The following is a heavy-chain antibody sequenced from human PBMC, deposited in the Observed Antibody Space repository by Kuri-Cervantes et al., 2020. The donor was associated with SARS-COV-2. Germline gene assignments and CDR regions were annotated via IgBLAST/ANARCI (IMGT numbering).Heavy chain of an antibody. CDR3: ARVSSMYLPTYYFDF. Sequence: ASVKVSCKASGYTLNTFGITWVRQAPGQGLEWMGRSSAYSDDTSSAEKFKGRVNMTQDTSTNTAYMEITDLRSDDTAIYFCARVSSMYLPTYYFDFWGQGSLVTVSS. CDR1: GYTLNTFG. V-gene: IGHV1-18*01. CDR2: SSAYSDDT. D-gene: IGHD2-8*01. J-gene: IGHJ4*02.